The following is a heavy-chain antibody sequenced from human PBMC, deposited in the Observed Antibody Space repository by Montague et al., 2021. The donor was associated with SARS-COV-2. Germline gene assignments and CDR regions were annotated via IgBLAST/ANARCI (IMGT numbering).Heavy chain of an antibody. CDR3: ARGAVVVPAATEDYYYYYGMDV. V-gene: IGHV4-34*01. CDR1: GGSFSGYY. CDR2: INHSGST. Sequence: SETLSLTCAVYGGSFSGYYWSWIRQPPGKGLGWIGEINHSGSTNYNPSLKSRVTISVDTSKNQFSLKLSSVTAADTAVYYCARGAVVVPAATEDYYYYYGMDVWGQGTTVTVSS. D-gene: IGHD2-2*01. J-gene: IGHJ6*02.